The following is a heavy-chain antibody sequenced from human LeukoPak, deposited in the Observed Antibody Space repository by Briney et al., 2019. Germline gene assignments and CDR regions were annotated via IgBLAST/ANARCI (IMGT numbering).Heavy chain of an antibody. D-gene: IGHD3-22*01. Sequence: SETLSLTCTVSRGSISFYYWSWIRQPAGKGLEWIGRIYTSGNTNYNPSLKSRVTMSVNTSKNQFSLKLSSVTAADTAVYYCARDGYNGYYFDSSDYYFEHWGQGNLVTVSS. CDR1: RGSISFYY. CDR3: ARDGYNGYYFDSSDYYFEH. V-gene: IGHV4-4*07. CDR2: IYTSGNT. J-gene: IGHJ4*02.